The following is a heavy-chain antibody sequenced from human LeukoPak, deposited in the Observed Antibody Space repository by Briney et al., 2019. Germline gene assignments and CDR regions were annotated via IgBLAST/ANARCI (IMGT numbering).Heavy chain of an antibody. J-gene: IGHJ6*03. D-gene: IGHD5-12*01. CDR1: GGSISSGNYY. V-gene: IGHV4-61*02. Sequence: SQTPSLTCTASGGSISSGNYYWSWIRQPAGKGLEWIGRMSTSGTTNYNPSLKSRVTISVDTSNNQFSLKLSSVTAADTAVYYCSRDRPTTYYYYHMDVWGKGTTVTVSS. CDR3: SRDRPTTYYYYHMDV. CDR2: MSTSGTT.